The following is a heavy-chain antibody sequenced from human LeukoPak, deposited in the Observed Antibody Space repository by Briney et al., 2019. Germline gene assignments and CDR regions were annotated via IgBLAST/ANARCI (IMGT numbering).Heavy chain of an antibody. V-gene: IGHV3-23*01. D-gene: IGHD5-18*01. Sequence: GGSLRLSCAASGFTFSSYAMSWVRQAPGKGLEWVSVISGSGSNTYYADSVKGRFTISRDNSKNTLYLQMSSLRAEDTASYYCAKLGGYSYGYGFDFWGQGTLVTVSS. CDR2: ISGSGSNT. J-gene: IGHJ4*02. CDR1: GFTFSSYA. CDR3: AKLGGYSYGYGFDF.